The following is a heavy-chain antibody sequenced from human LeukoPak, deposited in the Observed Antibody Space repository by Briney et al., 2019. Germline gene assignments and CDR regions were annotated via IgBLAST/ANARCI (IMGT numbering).Heavy chain of an antibody. CDR3: AKGEYSSSWYFEY. J-gene: IGHJ4*02. Sequence: GGSLRLSCAASGFTFSSYDMHWVRQAPGKGLEWVAVISYDGSNKYYADSVKGRFTISRDNSKNTLYLQMNSLRAEDTAVYCCAKGEYSSSWYFEYWGQGTLVTVSS. CDR1: GFTFSSYD. D-gene: IGHD6-13*01. CDR2: ISYDGSNK. V-gene: IGHV3-30*18.